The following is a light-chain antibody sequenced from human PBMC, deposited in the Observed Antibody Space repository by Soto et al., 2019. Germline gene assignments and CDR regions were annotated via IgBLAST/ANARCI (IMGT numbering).Light chain of an antibody. CDR3: QHYGSSRT. Sequence: EIVFTQSPGTLSLSLGERATPSCRASQSAVSSYLLWYQQKPGQPPRLLIYGASSRATDIPDRFSGSGSGTDFTLTISXLEPEDFAVYYCQHYGSSRTFGQGTKVDIK. CDR2: GAS. V-gene: IGKV3-20*01. J-gene: IGKJ1*01. CDR1: QSAVSSY.